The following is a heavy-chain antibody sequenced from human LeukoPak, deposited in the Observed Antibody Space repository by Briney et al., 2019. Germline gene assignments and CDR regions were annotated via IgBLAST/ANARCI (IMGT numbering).Heavy chain of an antibody. J-gene: IGHJ3*02. V-gene: IGHV1-69*13. CDR1: GGTFSSHA. CDR3: ARAPREYQLLWSAFDI. Sequence: GASVKVSCKASGGTFSSHAISWVRQAPGQGLEWMGGIIPIFGTANYAQKFQGRVTITADESTSTAYMELSSLRSEDTAVYYCARAPREYQLLWSAFDIWGQGTMVTVSS. D-gene: IGHD2-2*01. CDR2: IIPIFGTA.